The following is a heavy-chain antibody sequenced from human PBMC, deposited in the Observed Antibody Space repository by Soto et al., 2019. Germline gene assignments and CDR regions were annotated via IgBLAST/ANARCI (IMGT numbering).Heavy chain of an antibody. Sequence: QVQLQQWGAGLLKPSETLSLTCGVSGGSFRGYSWNWIRQSPEKGLEWIGEINYRGITSYNPSLRSRVTIPLDTSTTRFSLTLTAETAADTAIYYCARAPMDDYGNYYAGMDDGGQGTTITVS. CDR3: ARAPMDDYGNYYAGMDD. CDR2: INYRGIT. CDR1: GGSFRGYS. V-gene: IGHV4-34*01. D-gene: IGHD4-17*01. J-gene: IGHJ6*02.